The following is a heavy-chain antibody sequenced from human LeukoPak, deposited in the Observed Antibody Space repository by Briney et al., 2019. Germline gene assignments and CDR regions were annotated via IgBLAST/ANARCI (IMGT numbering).Heavy chain of an antibody. V-gene: IGHV4-39*07. Sequence: SETLSLTCTVSGGSINSAHYFWGWIRQPPGKGLEWIGSIYYSGNTYYNPSLKSRVTISVDTSKNQFSLKLSSVTAADTAVYYCASSGLSPLIGYSSSWYGKGFDPWGQGTLVTVSS. CDR2: IYYSGNT. CDR3: ASSGLSPLIGYSSSWYGKGFDP. J-gene: IGHJ5*02. D-gene: IGHD6-13*01. CDR1: GGSINSAHYF.